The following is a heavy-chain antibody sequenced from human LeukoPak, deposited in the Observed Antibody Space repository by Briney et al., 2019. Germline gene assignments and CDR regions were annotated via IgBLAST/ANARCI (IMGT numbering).Heavy chain of an antibody. Sequence: EAGGSLRLSCAASGFTFSSYAMSWVRQAPGKGLEWVSAISGSGGSTYYADSVKGRFTISRDNSKNTLYLQMNSLRAEDTAVYYCAKSPRGPVTTLVRHLWGQGTLVTVSS. J-gene: IGHJ5*02. CDR1: GFTFSSYA. D-gene: IGHD4-23*01. V-gene: IGHV3-23*01. CDR3: AKSPRGPVTTLVRHL. CDR2: ISGSGGST.